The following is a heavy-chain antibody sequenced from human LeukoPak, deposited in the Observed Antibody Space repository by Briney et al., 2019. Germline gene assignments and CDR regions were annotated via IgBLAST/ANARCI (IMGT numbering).Heavy chain of an antibody. CDR1: GYSFTSYW. D-gene: IGHD6-13*01. V-gene: IGHV5-51*01. Sequence: GESLKISCKGSGYSFTSYWIGWVRQMPGKGLEWMGIIYPGDSDTRYSPSFQGQVTISADKSISTAYLQWSSLKASDTAMYYCARARRVAAAGSFYFDYWGQGTLVTVSS. CDR2: IYPGDSDT. J-gene: IGHJ4*02. CDR3: ARARRVAAAGSFYFDY.